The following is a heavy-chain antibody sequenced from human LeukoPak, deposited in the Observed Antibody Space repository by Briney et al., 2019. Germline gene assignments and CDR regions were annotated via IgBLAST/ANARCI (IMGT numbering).Heavy chain of an antibody. J-gene: IGHJ4*02. V-gene: IGHV4-39*07. D-gene: IGHD1-14*01. CDR3: ARVAAGLKYGADY. Sequence: SETLSLTCTVSGASISSTGSYWAWIRQPPGKGLDWIRTISYAGSTNYNPLLNTRVTISTDTSNNQFSLRLSSVTDADTAVYYCARVAAGLKYGADYWGQGTLGTVSS. CDR2: ISYAGST. CDR1: GASISSTGSY.